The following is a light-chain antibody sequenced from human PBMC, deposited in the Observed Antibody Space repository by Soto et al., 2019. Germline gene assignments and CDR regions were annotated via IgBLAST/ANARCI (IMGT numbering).Light chain of an antibody. CDR2: GAS. Sequence: EIVLTQSPGTLSLSPWEIATLSCRASQSVTPAYLAWYQHKQCQAPRLLIYGASNRATGIPARFSGSGYVTDFILTISRLEAEDFAVYSCQQYGGSPLFTFGPGNRVDFK. V-gene: IGKV3-20*01. J-gene: IGKJ3*01. CDR1: QSVTPAY. CDR3: QQYGGSPLFT.